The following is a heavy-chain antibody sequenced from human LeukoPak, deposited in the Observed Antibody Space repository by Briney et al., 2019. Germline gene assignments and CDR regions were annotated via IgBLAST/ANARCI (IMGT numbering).Heavy chain of an antibody. Sequence: AASVKVSCKASGYTFTSYGISWVRQAPGQGLEWMGWISVYNGNTNYAQKLQGRVTMTTDTSTSTAYMELRSLRSDDTAVYYCARVTYEVIAAAAHNWFDPWGQGTLVTVSS. CDR1: GYTFTSYG. V-gene: IGHV1-18*01. J-gene: IGHJ5*02. CDR3: ARVTYEVIAAAAHNWFDP. D-gene: IGHD6-13*01. CDR2: ISVYNGNT.